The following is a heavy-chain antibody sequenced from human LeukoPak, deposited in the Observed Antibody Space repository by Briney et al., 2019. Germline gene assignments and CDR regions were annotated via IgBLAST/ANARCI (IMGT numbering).Heavy chain of an antibody. CDR2: IWDDGITK. Sequence: GGSLRLSCSASGFTFSNYGMHWVRQAPGKGLEWVAVIWDDGITKHYADSVKGRFTISRDNSKNTLYLQMNSLRAEDTAVYYCARGKASGGYSGYGLDAFDIWGQGTMVTVS. V-gene: IGHV3-33*01. CDR1: GFTFSNYG. D-gene: IGHD5-12*01. J-gene: IGHJ3*02. CDR3: ARGKASGGYSGYGLDAFDI.